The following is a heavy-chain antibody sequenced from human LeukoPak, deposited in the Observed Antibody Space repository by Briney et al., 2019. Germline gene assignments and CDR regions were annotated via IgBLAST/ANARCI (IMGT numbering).Heavy chain of an antibody. CDR1: GYTFTSYD. CDR2: MNPNSGNT. D-gene: IGHD4-17*01. J-gene: IGHJ6*02. CDR3: ATDSIGTVTTLHYYYGMDV. Sequence: ASVKVSCKASGYTFTSYDINWVRQATGQELEWMGWMNPNSGNTGYAQKFQGRVTMTRNTSISTAYMELSSLRSEDTAVYYCATDSIGTVTTLHYYYGMDVWGQGTTVTVSS. V-gene: IGHV1-8*01.